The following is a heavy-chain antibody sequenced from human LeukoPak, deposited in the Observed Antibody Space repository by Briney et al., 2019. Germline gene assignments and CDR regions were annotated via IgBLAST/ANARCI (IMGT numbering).Heavy chain of an antibody. CDR1: GGSISSSSYY. J-gene: IGHJ4*02. Sequence: SETLSLTCTVSGGSISSSSYYWGWIRQPPGKGLEWIGSIYYSGSTYYNPSLKSRVTISVDTTKNQFSLKLSSVTAADTAVYYCARFISGSYYALYYFDYWGQETLVTVSS. CDR2: IYYSGST. D-gene: IGHD1-26*01. V-gene: IGHV4-39*07. CDR3: ARFISGSYYALYYFDY.